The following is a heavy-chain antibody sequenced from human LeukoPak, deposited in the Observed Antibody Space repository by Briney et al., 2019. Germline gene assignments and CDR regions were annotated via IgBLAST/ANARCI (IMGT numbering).Heavy chain of an antibody. Sequence: GGSLRLSCAASGFTFSSYWMYWVRQAPGKGLVWVSRINSDGTSTSYADSVKGRFTISRDNAKNTLYLQMNSLRAEDTAVYYCARDRGSGSYFDYWGQGTLVTVSS. J-gene: IGHJ4*02. D-gene: IGHD3-10*01. CDR3: ARDRGSGSYFDY. CDR2: INSDGTST. CDR1: GFTFSSYW. V-gene: IGHV3-74*01.